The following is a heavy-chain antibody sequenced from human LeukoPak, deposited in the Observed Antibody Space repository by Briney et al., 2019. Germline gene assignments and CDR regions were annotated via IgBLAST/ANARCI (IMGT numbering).Heavy chain of an antibody. J-gene: IGHJ5*02. CDR1: GGSISSYY. CDR3: ARDRHPSGIYRGVWFDP. D-gene: IGHD1-26*01. Sequence: SETLSLTCTVSGGSISSYYWSWIRQPPGKGLEWIGYIYYSGSTNYNPSLKSRVTISVDTSKNQFSLKLSSVTAADTAVYYCARDRHPSGIYRGVWFDPWGQGTLVTVSS. V-gene: IGHV4-59*01. CDR2: IYYSGST.